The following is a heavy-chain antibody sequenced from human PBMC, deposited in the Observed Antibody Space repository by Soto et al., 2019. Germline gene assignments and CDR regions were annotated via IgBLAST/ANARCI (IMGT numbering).Heavy chain of an antibody. J-gene: IGHJ6*03. CDR2: IQYRGST. CDR1: DDSITSGAYY. CDR3: ARGSKRNLEWIPYYMDV. Sequence: SETLSLTCTVSDDSITSGAYYWGLIRQPPGKGLEWIGTIQYRGSTNYNPSLKSRVTISVDTSKNQFSLKLSSVTAADTAVYYCARGSKRNLEWIPYYMDVWGKGTTVTVSS. V-gene: IGHV4-39*07. D-gene: IGHD3-3*01.